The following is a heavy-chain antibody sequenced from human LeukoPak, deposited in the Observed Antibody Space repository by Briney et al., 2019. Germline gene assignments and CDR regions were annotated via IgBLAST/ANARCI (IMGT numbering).Heavy chain of an antibody. D-gene: IGHD5-18*01. CDR1: GGSISSGGYS. J-gene: IGHJ4*02. CDR2: IYHSGST. CDR3: ASGGYSYGFDY. Sequence: SETLSLTCAVSGGSISSGGYSWSWIRQPPGKGLEWIGYIYHSGSTYYNPSLRSRVTISVDRSKNQFSLKLSSVTAADTAVYYCASGGYSYGFDYWGQGTLVTVSS. V-gene: IGHV4-30-2*01.